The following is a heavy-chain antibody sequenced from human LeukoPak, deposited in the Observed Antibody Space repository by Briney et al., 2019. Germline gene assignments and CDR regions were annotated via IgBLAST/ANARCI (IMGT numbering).Heavy chain of an antibody. CDR3: ARGTMIVGEGY. CDR1: GYTFTSYD. V-gene: IGHV1-2*02. J-gene: IGHJ4*02. D-gene: IGHD3-22*01. CDR2: INPNSGGT. Sequence: ASVKVSRKASGYTFTSYDINWVRQATGQGLEWMGWINPNSGGTNYAQKFQGRVTMTRDTSISTAYMELSRLRSDDTAVYYCARGTMIVGEGYWGQGTLVTVSS.